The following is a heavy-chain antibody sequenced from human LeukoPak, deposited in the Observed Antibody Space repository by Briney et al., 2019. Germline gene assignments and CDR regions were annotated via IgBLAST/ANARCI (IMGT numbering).Heavy chain of an antibody. CDR3: ARDQHNWSDASSGDDAFGI. J-gene: IGHJ3*02. D-gene: IGHD1-20*01. V-gene: IGHV4-30-2*01. CDR1: GGSISSGGYY. CDR2: IYHSGST. Sequence: SETLSLTCTVSGGSISSGGYYWSWIRQPPGKGLEWIGYIYHSGSTYYNPSLKSRVTISVDRSKNQFSLKLSSVTAADTAVYYCARDQHNWSDASSGDDAFGIWGQGTMVTVSS.